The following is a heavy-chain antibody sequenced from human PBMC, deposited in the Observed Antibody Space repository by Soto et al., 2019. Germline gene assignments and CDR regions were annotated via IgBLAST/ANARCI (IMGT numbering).Heavy chain of an antibody. D-gene: IGHD2-21*01. V-gene: IGHV3-21*01. CDR1: GFTFNTYD. CDR3: VRSGTPRLLRHSWFDT. J-gene: IGHJ5*02. Sequence: EVQLVESGGGLVMPGGSLRLSCAPSGFTFNTYDMNWVGKAPGKGLEWVSSITTSSDYLYYADSLKGRITISRDNANNSLFLQMNSLTAEDTAVYYCVRSGTPRLLRHSWFDTWGQGTLVTVSS. CDR2: ITTSSDYL.